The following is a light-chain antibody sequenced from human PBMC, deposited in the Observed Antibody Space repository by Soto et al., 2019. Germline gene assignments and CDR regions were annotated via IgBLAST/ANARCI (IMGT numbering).Light chain of an antibody. Sequence: MVLTHSPGTLSSSPGERATLSCRATQSVNNDYLAWYQQRPGLAPRLXIFGASGRATGIPDRFSGSGSGIDFTLTISRLQPADLAIYSCQQYGPSPLTIGGGTKVDIK. CDR2: GAS. V-gene: IGKV3-20*01. CDR1: QSVNNDY. CDR3: QQYGPSPLT. J-gene: IGKJ4*01.